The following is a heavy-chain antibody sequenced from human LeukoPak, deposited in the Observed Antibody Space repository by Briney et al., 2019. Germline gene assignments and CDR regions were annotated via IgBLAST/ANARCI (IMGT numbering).Heavy chain of an antibody. CDR3: AKYGGAKGGYCYHGMDV. CDR2: IYPGDSDT. J-gene: IGHJ6*02. D-gene: IGHD4/OR15-4a*01. V-gene: IGHV5-51*01. Sequence: GESLKISCQYSGYNLITYWITWVREMPGKGLEWMGIIYPGDSDTRYSPSFQGQVTISADKSISTAYLQWSSLKASDTAMYYCAKYGGAKGGYCYHGMDVWGQGTAVTVSS. CDR1: GYNLITYW.